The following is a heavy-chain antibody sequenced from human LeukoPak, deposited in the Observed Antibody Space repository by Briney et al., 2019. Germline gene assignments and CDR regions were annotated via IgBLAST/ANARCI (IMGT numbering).Heavy chain of an antibody. Sequence: EASVKVSCKASGYTLTAYYLHWVRQAPGQGLEWMGRINPNSGGTTYAQKFQGRVTMTRDTSIGTAYMELSSLRSDDTAVYYCARDRWFGYYDSSGPSKGAFDIWGQGTMVTVSS. CDR2: INPNSGGT. J-gene: IGHJ3*02. V-gene: IGHV1-2*06. D-gene: IGHD3-22*01. CDR3: ARDRWFGYYDSSGPSKGAFDI. CDR1: GYTLTAYY.